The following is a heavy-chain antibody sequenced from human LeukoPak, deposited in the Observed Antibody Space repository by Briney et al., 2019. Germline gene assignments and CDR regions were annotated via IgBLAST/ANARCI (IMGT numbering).Heavy chain of an antibody. CDR3: ARAPITSPFYFDY. D-gene: IGHD2-2*01. J-gene: IGHJ4*02. V-gene: IGHV3-20*04. Sequence: GGSLRLSCAASGFAFSSYAMSWVRQVPGKGLEWVSGINWSGGSTGYADPLRGRFTISRDNAKNSLYLQKDSLRAEDTALYYCARAPITSPFYFDYWGRGTLVTVSS. CDR2: INWSGGST. CDR1: GFAFSSYA.